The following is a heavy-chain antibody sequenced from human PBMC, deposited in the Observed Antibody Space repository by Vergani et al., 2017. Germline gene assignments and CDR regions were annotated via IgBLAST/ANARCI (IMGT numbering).Heavy chain of an antibody. CDR1: GFFISDYS. V-gene: IGHV3-23*05. Sequence: EVQLLESGGGLAQPGGSLRSSCAASGFFISDYSMSWVRRAPGKGLVWVSGIFSRGDSTYYADFVRGQFTISRDNSESTVSLHMSRLGADGTAVYYCGRYIGGIGGYYIDRWSQGTPVSVYS. J-gene: IGHJ4*02. D-gene: IGHD3-16*01. CDR3: GRYIGGIGGYYIDR. CDR2: IFSRGDST.